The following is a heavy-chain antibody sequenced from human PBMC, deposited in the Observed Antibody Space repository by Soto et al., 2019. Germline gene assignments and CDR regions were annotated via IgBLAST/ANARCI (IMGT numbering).Heavy chain of an antibody. CDR2: ISSSSSVI. CDR3: ERDLRWGSNWYYYMDV. Sequence: EVQLLESGGGLVQPGGSLRLSCATSGFILSDCAMNWVRQAPGKGLEWVSYISSSSSVIDYADSVKGRFTVSRDNARNSLYLQMNSLRAEDTAVYYCERDLRWGSNWYYYMDVWGKGTTVTVSS. D-gene: IGHD7-27*01. J-gene: IGHJ6*03. CDR1: GFILSDCA. V-gene: IGHV3-48*01.